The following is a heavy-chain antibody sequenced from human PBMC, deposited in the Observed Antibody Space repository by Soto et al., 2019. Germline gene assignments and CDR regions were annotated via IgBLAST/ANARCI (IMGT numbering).Heavy chain of an antibody. Sequence: QVQLVQSGAEVKKPGSSVKVSCKASGGTFSTYAITWVGQAPGQGLEWLGGIIPIFGTTDYARKFQGRVTITAAESTSTVFIELSSLTSEDTAVYYCARGVGAYYFDYWGQGTLVTVSS. CDR2: IIPIFGTT. CDR3: ARGVGAYYFDY. J-gene: IGHJ4*02. CDR1: GGTFSTYA. D-gene: IGHD1-26*01. V-gene: IGHV1-69*01.